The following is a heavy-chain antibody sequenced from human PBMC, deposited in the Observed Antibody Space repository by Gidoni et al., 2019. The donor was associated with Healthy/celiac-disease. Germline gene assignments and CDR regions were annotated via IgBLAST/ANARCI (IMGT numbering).Heavy chain of an antibody. V-gene: IGHV3-21*01. CDR1: GFTFSGYC. CDR2: ISSSSSYI. J-gene: IGHJ3*02. D-gene: IGHD6-13*01. Sequence: EVQLVESGGGLVKPGGSLRLSCAASGFTFSGYCMTWVRQAPGKGLEGGSSISSSSSYIYDADSVKGRFTISRDNAKNSLYLQMNSRRAEDTAVYYCAREGGQQMIFDAFDIWGQGTMVTVSS. CDR3: AREGGQQMIFDAFDI.